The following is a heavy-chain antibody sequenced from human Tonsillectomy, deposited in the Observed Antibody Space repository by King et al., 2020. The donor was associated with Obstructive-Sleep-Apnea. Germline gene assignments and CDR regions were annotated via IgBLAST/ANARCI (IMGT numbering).Heavy chain of an antibody. Sequence: VQLVESGGGLVQPGGSLRLSCAASGFTFDSYAMSWVRQAPGKGLEWVSTITGSGRNTYHADSVKGRFTISRDNSMNTLYLQINSLRAEDTAVYYCAKAINDFWSGSNYAMDVWGQGTTVIVSS. CDR2: ITGSGRNT. J-gene: IGHJ6*02. V-gene: IGHV3-23*04. CDR1: GFTFDSYA. D-gene: IGHD3-3*01. CDR3: AKAINDFWSGSNYAMDV.